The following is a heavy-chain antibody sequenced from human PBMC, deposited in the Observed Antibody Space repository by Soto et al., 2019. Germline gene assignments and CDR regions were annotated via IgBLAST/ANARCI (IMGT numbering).Heavy chain of an antibody. CDR2: IIPILGIA. J-gene: IGHJ4*01. D-gene: IGHD6-6*01. CDR3: AREGQLVPQFDY. Sequence: QVQLVQSGAAVKKPGSSVKVSCKDSGGTFSSYTISWVRQAPGQGLEWMGRIIPILGIANYAQKLQGRVTITADKSTSTAYMELSSLRSEDTAVYYCAREGQLVPQFDYWGHGTLVTVSS. V-gene: IGHV1-69*08. CDR1: GGTFSSYT.